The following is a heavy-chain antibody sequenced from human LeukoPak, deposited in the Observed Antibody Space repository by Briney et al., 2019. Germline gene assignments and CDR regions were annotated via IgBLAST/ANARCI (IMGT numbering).Heavy chain of an antibody. J-gene: IGHJ4*02. D-gene: IGHD5-18*01. Sequence: PGRSLRLSCAASGFTFSGYSMHWVRQAPGKGLNWVALTSSDGDIKYYADSVKGRFIISRGNSKNTLYLQMNSLAPEDTAVYYCARAMDTAMGPYFDYWGQGTLVTVPS. CDR2: TSSDGDIK. CDR1: GFTFSGYS. V-gene: IGHV3-30*04. CDR3: ARAMDTAMGPYFDY.